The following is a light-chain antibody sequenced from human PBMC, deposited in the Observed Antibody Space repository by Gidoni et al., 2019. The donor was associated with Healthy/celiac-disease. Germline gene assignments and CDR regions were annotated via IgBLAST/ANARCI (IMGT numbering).Light chain of an antibody. V-gene: IGKV3-11*01. Sequence: EIVLTQSPATLSLSPGERATLSCRASQSVSSYLAWYQQKPGQAPRLLIYDASNRATGIPARFSGSGSGTDFTLTISSLEPEDFAVYYRQQRSNWPLTFXQXTRLEIK. J-gene: IGKJ5*01. CDR3: QQRSNWPLT. CDR2: DAS. CDR1: QSVSSY.